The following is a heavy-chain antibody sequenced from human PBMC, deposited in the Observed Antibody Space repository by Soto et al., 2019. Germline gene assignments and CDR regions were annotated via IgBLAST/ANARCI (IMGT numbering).Heavy chain of an antibody. CDR2: IYYSGST. D-gene: IGHD5-18*01. Sequence: SETLSLTCTVSGGSISSYYWSWIRQPPGKGLEWIGYIYYSGSTNYNPSLKSRVTISVDTSKNQFSLKLSSVTAADTAVYYCARQVGAAMAPFDYWGQGTLVTVSS. CDR3: ARQVGAAMAPFDY. V-gene: IGHV4-59*08. CDR1: GGSISSYY. J-gene: IGHJ4*02.